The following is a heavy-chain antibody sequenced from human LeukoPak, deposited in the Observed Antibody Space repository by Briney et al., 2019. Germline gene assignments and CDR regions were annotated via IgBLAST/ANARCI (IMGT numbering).Heavy chain of an antibody. CDR3: ARGVRGYYYGSGSAHFDY. CDR1: GYTFTGYY. D-gene: IGHD3-10*01. Sequence: ASVKVSCKASGYTFTGYYMHWVRQAPRQGLEWMGWINPNSGGTNYAQKFQGWVTMTRDTSISTAYMELSRLRSDDTAVYYCARGVRGYYYGSGSAHFDYWGQGTLVTVSS. CDR2: INPNSGGT. V-gene: IGHV1-2*04. J-gene: IGHJ4*02.